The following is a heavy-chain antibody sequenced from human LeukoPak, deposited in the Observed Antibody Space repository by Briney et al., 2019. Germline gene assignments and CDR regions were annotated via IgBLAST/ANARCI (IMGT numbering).Heavy chain of an antibody. CDR2: INPNSGGT. J-gene: IGHJ4*02. V-gene: IGHV1-2*02. CDR1: GYTFTDYY. CDR3: ARGYGSGNYYSINFDY. D-gene: IGHD3-10*01. Sequence: VASVKVSCKASGYTFTDYYMHWVRQAPGQGLEWMGWINPNSGGTNYAQKFQGRVTMTRDTSITTAYMELSRLRSDDTAVYYCARGYGSGNYYSINFDYWGQGTLVTVSS.